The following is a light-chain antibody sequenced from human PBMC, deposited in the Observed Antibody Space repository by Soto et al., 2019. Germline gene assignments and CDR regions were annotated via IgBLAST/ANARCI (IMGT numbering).Light chain of an antibody. V-gene: IGLV2-23*02. CDR2: EVS. CDR3: CSYAGSSTFLYV. J-gene: IGLJ1*01. Sequence: SVLTHPASVSGYPGQSITISCTGTSSDVGSYNLVSWYQQHPGKAPKLMIYEVSKRPSGVSNRFSGSKSGNTASLTISGLQAEDEADYYCCSYAGSSTFLYVFGTGTKVTVL. CDR1: SSDVGSYNL.